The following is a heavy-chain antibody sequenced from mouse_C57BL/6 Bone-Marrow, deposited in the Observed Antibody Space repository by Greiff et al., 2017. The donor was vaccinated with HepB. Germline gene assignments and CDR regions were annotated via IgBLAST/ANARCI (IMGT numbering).Heavy chain of an antibody. CDR3: TDDGYYWWYFDV. CDR1: GFTFSNYW. Sequence: EVKLLESGGGLVQPGGSMKLSCVASGFTFSNYWMNWVRQSPEKGLEWVAQIRLKSDNYATHYAESVKGRFTISRDDSKISVYLQMNNLRAEDTGIYYGTDDGYYWWYFDVWGTGTTVTVSS. J-gene: IGHJ1*03. CDR2: IRLKSDNYAT. D-gene: IGHD2-3*01. V-gene: IGHV6-3*01.